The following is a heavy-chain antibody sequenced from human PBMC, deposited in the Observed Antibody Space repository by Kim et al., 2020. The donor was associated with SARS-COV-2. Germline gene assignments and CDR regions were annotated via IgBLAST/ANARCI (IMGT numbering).Heavy chain of an antibody. V-gene: IGHV4-39*01. D-gene: IGHD2-15*01. J-gene: IGHJ4*02. CDR3: ARIRGACSGGSCDRVLDY. Sequence: SRVTISVDTSKNQFSLKLSSVTAADTAVYYCARIRGACSGGSCDRVLDYWGQGTLVTVSS.